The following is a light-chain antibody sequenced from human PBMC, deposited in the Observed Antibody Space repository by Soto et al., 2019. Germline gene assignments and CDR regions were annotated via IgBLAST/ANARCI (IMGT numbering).Light chain of an antibody. CDR3: VLYMGSVV. Sequence: QTVVTQEPSFSVSPGGTGTLTCGLSSGSVSTSYYPSWYQQTPGQAPRTLIYSTNTRSSGVPDRFTGSILGNKAALTITGAQADDESDYYCVLYMGSVVFGGGTKLTVL. CDR2: STN. CDR1: SGSVSTSYY. V-gene: IGLV8-61*01. J-gene: IGLJ2*01.